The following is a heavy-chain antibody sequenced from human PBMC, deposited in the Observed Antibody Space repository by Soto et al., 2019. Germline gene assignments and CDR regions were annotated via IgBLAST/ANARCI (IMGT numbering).Heavy chain of an antibody. CDR2: IIPIFGTA. V-gene: IGHV1-69*13. Sequence: SVKVSCKASGGTFSSYAISWVRQAPGQGLEWMGGIIPIFGTANYAQKFQGRVTITADESTSTAYMELSSLRSEDTAVYYCARGALYYDSSGYYWSYWGQGTLVTVSS. CDR1: GGTFSSYA. CDR3: ARGALYYDSSGYYWSY. J-gene: IGHJ4*02. D-gene: IGHD3-22*01.